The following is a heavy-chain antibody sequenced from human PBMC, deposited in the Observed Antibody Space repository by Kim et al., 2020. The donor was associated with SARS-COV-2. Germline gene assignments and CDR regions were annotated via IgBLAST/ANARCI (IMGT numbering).Heavy chain of an antibody. V-gene: IGHV3-48*02. Sequence: RFTISRDNAKNSLYLQMNSLRDEDTAVYYCARGNYDSSGYQGYYYGMDVWGQGTTVTVSS. CDR3: ARGNYDSSGYQGYYYGMDV. D-gene: IGHD3-22*01. J-gene: IGHJ6*02.